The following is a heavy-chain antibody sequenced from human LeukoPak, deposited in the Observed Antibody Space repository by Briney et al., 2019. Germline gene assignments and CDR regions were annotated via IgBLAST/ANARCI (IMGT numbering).Heavy chain of an antibody. CDR3: ARSSNQPHYYYYYMDV. V-gene: IGHV4-59*12. CDR1: GGSIVGYY. Sequence: SETLSLTCAVSGGSIVGYYWSWIRQLPGKGLEWIGYIYYGGNTDYNHSLGGRATITVDTSKNQFSLKLTSMTAADTAVYYCARSSNQPHYYYYYMDVWGKGTTVTVSS. CDR2: IYYGGNT. D-gene: IGHD4-11*01. J-gene: IGHJ6*03.